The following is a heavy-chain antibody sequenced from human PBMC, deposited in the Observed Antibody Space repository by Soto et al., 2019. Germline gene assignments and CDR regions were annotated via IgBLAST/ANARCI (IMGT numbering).Heavy chain of an antibody. J-gene: IGHJ6*01. CDR1: RDKFINYW. Sequence: KVPWKGLRDKFINYWDCWILQIAGKGLEWMAILYPGGSDARYSADVHGQVAILPEKSSRTADLPWSSLKASDTSMYCCARPRNYYYSGLDVWGQGTTLTVYS. CDR3: ARPRNYYYSGLDV. CDR2: LYPGGSDA. V-gene: IGHV5-51*01.